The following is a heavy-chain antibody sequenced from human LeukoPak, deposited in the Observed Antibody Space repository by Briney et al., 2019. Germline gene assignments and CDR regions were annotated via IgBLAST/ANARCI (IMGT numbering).Heavy chain of an antibody. D-gene: IGHD3-22*01. Sequence: SETLSLTCTVSGGSISSYYWSWIRQPPGKGLEWIGYIYYSGSTNYNPSLKSRVIISVDTSKNQFSLKLSSVTAADTAVYYCASGSSGYPPDYWGQGTLVTVSS. V-gene: IGHV4-59*01. CDR2: IYYSGST. CDR3: ASGSSGYPPDY. CDR1: GGSISSYY. J-gene: IGHJ4*02.